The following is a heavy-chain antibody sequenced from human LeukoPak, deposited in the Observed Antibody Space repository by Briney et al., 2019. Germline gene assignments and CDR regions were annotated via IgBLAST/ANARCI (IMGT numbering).Heavy chain of an antibody. CDR3: AEGVRRCSGASCYSFDY. V-gene: IGHV3-23*01. Sequence: GGSLRLSCAASGFTFSTYGMSWVRQAPGKGLEWVSAISGSGGSTYYADSVKGRFTISRDNSKNTLYLQMNSLRAEDTAVYYCAEGVRRCSGASCYSFDYWGQGTLVTVSS. CDR1: GFTFSTYG. J-gene: IGHJ4*02. CDR2: ISGSGGST. D-gene: IGHD2-15*01.